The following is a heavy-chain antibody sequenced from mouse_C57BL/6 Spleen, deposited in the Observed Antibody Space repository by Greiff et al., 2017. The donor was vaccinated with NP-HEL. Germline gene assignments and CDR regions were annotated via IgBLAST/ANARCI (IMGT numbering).Heavy chain of an antibody. D-gene: IGHD2-1*01. CDR2: INPNNGGT. CDR1: GYTFTDYN. Sequence: VQLQQSGPELVKPGASVKMSCKASGYTFTDYNMHWVKQSHGKSLEWIGYINPNNGGTSYNQKFKGKATLTVNKSSSTAYMELRSLTSEDSAVYYCARWGYGNYVGVDYWGQGTTLTVSS. J-gene: IGHJ2*01. CDR3: ARWGYGNYVGVDY. V-gene: IGHV1-22*01.